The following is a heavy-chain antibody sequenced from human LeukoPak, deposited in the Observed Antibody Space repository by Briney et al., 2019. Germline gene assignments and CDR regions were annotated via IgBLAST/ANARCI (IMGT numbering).Heavy chain of an antibody. V-gene: IGHV1-18*01. D-gene: IGHD6-13*01. J-gene: IGHJ4*02. CDR2: ISAYNGNT. Sequence: ASVKVSCKASGYTFTSYGISWVRQAPGQGLEWMGWISAYNGNTNYAQKLQGRVTMTTDTSTSTAYMELRSLRSDDTAVYYCARVSLSDSSRWDYFDYWGQGTLVTVSS. CDR1: GYTFTSYG. CDR3: ARVSLSDSSRWDYFDY.